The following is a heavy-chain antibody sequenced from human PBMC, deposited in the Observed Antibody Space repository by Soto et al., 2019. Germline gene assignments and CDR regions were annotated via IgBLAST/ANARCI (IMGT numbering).Heavy chain of an antibody. V-gene: IGHV3-48*02. CDR1: GFTFSSYS. D-gene: IGHD1-26*01. CDR3: ARAMGATSVDY. Sequence: GGSLRLSCAASGFTFSSYSMNWVRQAPGKGLEWVSYISSSSTIYYADSVKGRFTISRDNAKNSLYLQMNSLRDEDTAVYYCARAMGATSVDYWGQGTLVTVSS. J-gene: IGHJ4*02. CDR2: ISSSSTI.